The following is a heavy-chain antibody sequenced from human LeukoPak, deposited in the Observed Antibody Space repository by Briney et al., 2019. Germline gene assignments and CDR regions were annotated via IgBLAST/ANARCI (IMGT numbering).Heavy chain of an antibody. CDR3: ARQYYYDGSGPFQH. J-gene: IGHJ1*01. Sequence: TPSETLSLTCTVSGGSISSYYWSWIRQPPGKGLEWIGYIYYSGSTYYYNPSLKSRVTMSVDTSKNQFSLKLSSVTAADTAVHYCARQYYYDGSGPFQHWGQGTLVTVSS. CDR1: GGSISSYY. D-gene: IGHD3-22*01. V-gene: IGHV4-59*08. CDR2: IYYSGSTY.